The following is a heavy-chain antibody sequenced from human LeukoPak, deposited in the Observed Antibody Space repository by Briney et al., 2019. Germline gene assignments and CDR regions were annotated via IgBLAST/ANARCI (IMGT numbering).Heavy chain of an antibody. CDR3: ARYARGDYGERRSGYYYMDV. CDR1: GFTFSSYW. CDR2: IKQDGSEK. Sequence: PGGSLRLSCAASGFTFSSYWMSWVRQAPGKGLEWVANIKQDGSEKYYVDSVKGRFTISRDNAKNSLYLQMNSLRAEDTAVYYCARYARGDYGERRSGYYYMDVWGKGTTVTVSS. D-gene: IGHD4-17*01. V-gene: IGHV3-7*01. J-gene: IGHJ6*03.